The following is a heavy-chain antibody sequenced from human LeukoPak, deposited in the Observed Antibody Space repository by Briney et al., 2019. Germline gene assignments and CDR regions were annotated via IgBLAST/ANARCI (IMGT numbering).Heavy chain of an antibody. CDR1: GGTFSSYA. D-gene: IGHD2-2*01. CDR2: VSPIFGTA. Sequence: SVKVSCKASGGTFSSYAISWVRQAPGQGLEWMGGVSPIFGTANYAQKFQGRVTITADKSTSTAYMELSSLRSEDTAVYYCASEEPAAPGPPYYYYYYDMDVWGKGTTVTVSS. J-gene: IGHJ6*04. V-gene: IGHV1-69*06. CDR3: ASEEPAAPGPPYYYYYYDMDV.